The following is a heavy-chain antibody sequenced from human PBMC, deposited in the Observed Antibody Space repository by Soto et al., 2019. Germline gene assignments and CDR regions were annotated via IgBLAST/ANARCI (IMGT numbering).Heavy chain of an antibody. CDR3: ASGWFGEFVYYFDY. CDR1: GYTFTSYG. J-gene: IGHJ4*02. V-gene: IGHV1-18*01. D-gene: IGHD3-10*01. CDR2: ISVYNGNT. Sequence: QVQLEQSGAEVKKPGASVKVSCKASGYTFTSYGISWVRQAPGQGLEWMGWISVYNGNTNYAQKLQGRVTMNTDPSTSTGDMELRSLRSDDTAVYYCASGWFGEFVYYFDYWGQGTLVTVSS.